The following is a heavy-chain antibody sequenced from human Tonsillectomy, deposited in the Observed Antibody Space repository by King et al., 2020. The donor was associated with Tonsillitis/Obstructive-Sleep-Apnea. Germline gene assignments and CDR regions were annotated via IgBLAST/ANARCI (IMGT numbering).Heavy chain of an antibody. J-gene: IGHJ4*02. CDR3: AREPQLGARYFDY. Sequence: VQLVESGGGVVQPGRSLRLSCAASGFTFSTYGMHWVRQAPAKGLEGVASRWHDGRNKYCADSVKGRFSISRDNSKNTLYLQIDSLRAEDTAVYYCAREPQLGARYFDYWGQGALVAVSS. D-gene: IGHD1-26*01. CDR2: RWHDGRNK. V-gene: IGHV3-33*01. CDR1: GFTFSTYG.